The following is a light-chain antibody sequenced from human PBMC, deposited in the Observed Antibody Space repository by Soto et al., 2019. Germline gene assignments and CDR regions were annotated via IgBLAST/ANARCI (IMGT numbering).Light chain of an antibody. CDR3: QQYNNWPPWT. CDR1: ESVTNY. V-gene: IGKV3-15*01. CDR2: GAS. J-gene: IGKJ1*01. Sequence: EIVLTQSPATLSLSPGERGTLSCRASESVTNYLAWYQQKPGQAPRLLIYGASTRATGIPARFSGSGSGTEFTLTISSLQSEDFAVYYCQQYNNWPPWTFGQGTKVDI.